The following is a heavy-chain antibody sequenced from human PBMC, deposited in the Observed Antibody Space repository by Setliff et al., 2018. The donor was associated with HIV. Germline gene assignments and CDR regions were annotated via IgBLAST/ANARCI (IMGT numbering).Heavy chain of an antibody. CDR1: GGSISSYY. D-gene: IGHD3-10*01. Sequence: TLSLTCAVSGGSISSYYWSWIRQPPGKGLEWIGYIYYSGSTNYNPSLKSRVTISVDTSKNQFSLKLSSVTAADTAVYYCATYADRESNRFDPWGQGILVTVSS. CDR3: ATYADRESNRFDP. CDR2: IYYSGST. J-gene: IGHJ5*02. V-gene: IGHV4-59*08.